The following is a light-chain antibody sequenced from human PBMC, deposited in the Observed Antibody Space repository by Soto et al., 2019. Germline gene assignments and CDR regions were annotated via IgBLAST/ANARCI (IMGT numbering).Light chain of an antibody. J-gene: IGKJ1*01. Sequence: DIQMTQSPSTLSGSVGDRVTITCRASQTISSWLAWYQQKPGKAPKLLIYKASTLKSGVPSRFSGSGSGTEFTLTISSLQPDDFETYYCQHYNSYSEVFGQGTQVDI. V-gene: IGKV1-5*03. CDR3: QHYNSYSEV. CDR1: QTISSW. CDR2: KAS.